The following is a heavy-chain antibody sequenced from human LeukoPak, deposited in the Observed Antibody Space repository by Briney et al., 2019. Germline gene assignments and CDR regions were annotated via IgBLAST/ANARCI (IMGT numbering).Heavy chain of an antibody. Sequence: SETLSLTCTVSGGSISSSSYYWGWIRQPPGKGLEWIGSIYYSGSTYYNPSLKSRVTISVDTSKNQFSLKLSSVTAADTAVYYCARDPRRSGEAYFDYWGQGTLVTVSS. CDR2: IYYSGST. D-gene: IGHD2-15*01. CDR1: GGSISSSSYY. J-gene: IGHJ4*02. CDR3: ARDPRRSGEAYFDY. V-gene: IGHV4-39*02.